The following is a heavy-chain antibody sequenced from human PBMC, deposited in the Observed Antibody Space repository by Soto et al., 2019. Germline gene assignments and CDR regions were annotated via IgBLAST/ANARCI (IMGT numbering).Heavy chain of an antibody. Sequence: GESLKISCKASGCSFISYRIGWVRQMPGKGLEWMGIIYPGDSDTTYSPSFQGQVTISADKSISTAYLQWSSLKASDTAMYYCARRTGAGTFDYWGQGTLVTVSS. V-gene: IGHV5-51*01. CDR1: GCSFISYR. CDR3: ARRTGAGTFDY. D-gene: IGHD1-26*01. CDR2: IYPGDSDT. J-gene: IGHJ4*02.